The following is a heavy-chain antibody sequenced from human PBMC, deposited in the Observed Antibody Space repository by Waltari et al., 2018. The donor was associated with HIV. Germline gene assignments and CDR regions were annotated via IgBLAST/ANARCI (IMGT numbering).Heavy chain of an antibody. Sequence: EVQLVESGGGLVQPGGSLRLSCAASGFTVSSNYMSWVRQAPGKGRAWVSVIYSGGRTYYADSVKGRFTISRDNSKNTLYLQMNSLRAEDTAVYYCARDRGIEKQWLGGKDYYYGMDVWGQGTTVTVSS. D-gene: IGHD6-19*01. CDR3: ARDRGIEKQWLGGKDYYYGMDV. CDR2: IYSGGRT. CDR1: GFTVSSNY. J-gene: IGHJ6*02. V-gene: IGHV3-66*01.